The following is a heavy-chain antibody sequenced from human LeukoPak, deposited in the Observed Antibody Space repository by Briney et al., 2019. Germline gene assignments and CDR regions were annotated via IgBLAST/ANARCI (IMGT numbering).Heavy chain of an antibody. J-gene: IGHJ6*02. Sequence: GASVKVSCKASRYTFTSYYMHWVRQAPGQGLEWMGIINPSGGSTSYAQKFQGRVTMTRDTSTSTVYMELSSLRSEDTAVYYCARDRMTTVTKFPGYGMDVWGQGTTVTVSS. CDR1: RYTFTSYY. CDR2: INPSGGST. V-gene: IGHV1-46*01. CDR3: ARDRMTTVTKFPGYGMDV. D-gene: IGHD4-17*01.